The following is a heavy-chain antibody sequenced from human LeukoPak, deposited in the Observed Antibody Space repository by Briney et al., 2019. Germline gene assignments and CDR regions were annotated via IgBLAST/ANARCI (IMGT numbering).Heavy chain of an antibody. V-gene: IGHV6-1*01. J-gene: IGHJ5*02. CDR1: GDSVSSTSAA. D-gene: IGHD4-23*01. Sequence: SQTLSLTCAIFGDSVSSTSAAWNWIRQSPSRGLEWLGRTYFRSRWFNDYAVSVQSRITIAPDISKNQSSLQLHSVTPEDTAVYYCTKLHGSWGQGTLVTVAS. CDR2: TYFRSRWFN. CDR3: TKLHGS.